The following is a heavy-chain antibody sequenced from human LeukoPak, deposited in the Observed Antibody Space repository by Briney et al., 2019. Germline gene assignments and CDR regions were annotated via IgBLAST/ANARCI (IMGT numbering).Heavy chain of an antibody. Sequence: ASVKVSCKASGYTFTGYYMHWVRQAPGQGLEWMGWINTNSVGTNYAQKFQGRVTMTRDTSISTAYMELSRLRSDDTAVYYCARDSPQNCSSTSCYVGYYGMDVWGQGTTVTVSS. V-gene: IGHV1-2*02. CDR3: ARDSPQNCSSTSCYVGYYGMDV. D-gene: IGHD2-2*01. CDR2: INTNSVGT. J-gene: IGHJ6*02. CDR1: GYTFTGYY.